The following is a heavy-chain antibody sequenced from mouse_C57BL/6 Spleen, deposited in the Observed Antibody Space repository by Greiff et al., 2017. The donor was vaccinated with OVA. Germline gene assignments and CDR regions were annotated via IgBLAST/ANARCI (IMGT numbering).Heavy chain of an antibody. J-gene: IGHJ4*01. CDR3: ARHVYYAMDY. Sequence: QVQLKQPGAELVKPGASVKLSCKASGYTFTSYWMQWVKQRPGQGLEWIGEIDPSDSYTNYNQKFKGKATLTVDTSSSTAYMQLSSLTSEDSAVYYCARHVYYAMDYWGQGTSVTVSS. V-gene: IGHV1-50*01. CDR2: IDPSDSYT. CDR1: GYTFTSYW.